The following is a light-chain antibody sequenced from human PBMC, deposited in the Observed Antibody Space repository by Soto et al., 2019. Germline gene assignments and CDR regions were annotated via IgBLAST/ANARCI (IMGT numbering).Light chain of an antibody. J-gene: IGLJ1*01. CDR1: SSDVGGYNH. CDR2: EVS. CDR3: SSYASTSSYV. Sequence: QSALTQPASVSGSPGQSITISCTGTSSDVGGYNHVSWYQQHPGKAPKLIIYEVSNRPSGVSDRFSASKSGNTASLTISGLQAEDEADYDCSSYASTSSYVFGTGTKVTVL. V-gene: IGLV2-14*01.